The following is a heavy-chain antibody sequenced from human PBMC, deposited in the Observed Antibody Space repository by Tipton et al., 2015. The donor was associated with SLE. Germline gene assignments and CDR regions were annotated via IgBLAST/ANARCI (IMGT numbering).Heavy chain of an antibody. CDR1: GFTFSSYE. V-gene: IGHV3-48*03. J-gene: IGHJ4*02. Sequence: SLRLSCAASGFTFSSYEMNWVRQAPGKGLEWVSYISSSGSTIYYADSVKGRFTISRDNAKNSLYLQMNSLRAEVTAVYYCARDPSGIAAAGTNYWGQGTLVTVSS. D-gene: IGHD6-13*01. CDR3: ARDPSGIAAAGTNY. CDR2: ISSSGSTI.